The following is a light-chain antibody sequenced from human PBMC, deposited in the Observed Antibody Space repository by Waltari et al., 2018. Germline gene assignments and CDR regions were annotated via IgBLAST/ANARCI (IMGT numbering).Light chain of an antibody. V-gene: IGKV1-39*01. CDR1: QSISIY. Sequence: DIQMTQSPSSLSASVGDSVTITCRASQSISIYLTWYQRKPGKAPKLLISAVSSLQSGVPSRFSGSGSGTDFALTISSLQPEDCATYYCQQSSRTPPWTFGQGTQVEIK. CDR3: QQSSRTPPWT. J-gene: IGKJ1*01. CDR2: AVS.